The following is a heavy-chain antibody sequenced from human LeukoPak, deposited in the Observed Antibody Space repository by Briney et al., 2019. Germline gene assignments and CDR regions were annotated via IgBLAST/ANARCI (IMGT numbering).Heavy chain of an antibody. V-gene: IGHV3-30*04. CDR1: GFTFSSYA. CDR3: ARDSVIVSRPGGFYYYYYMDV. J-gene: IGHJ6*03. D-gene: IGHD3-22*01. CDR2: ISYDGSNK. Sequence: GGSLRLSCAASGFTFSSYAMHWVRQAPGKGLEWVAVISYDGSNKYYADSVKGRFTISRDNSKNTLYLQMNSLRAEDTAVYYCARDSVIVSRPGGFYYYYYMDVWGKGTTVTVSS.